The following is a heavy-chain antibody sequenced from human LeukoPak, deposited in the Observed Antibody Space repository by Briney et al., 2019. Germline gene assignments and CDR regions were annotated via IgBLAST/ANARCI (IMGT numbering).Heavy chain of an antibody. Sequence: PGGSLRLSCAASGFTFSDYYMSWIRQAPGKGLEWVSYISSSGSTIYYADSVKGRFTISRDNAKNSLYLQMKSLRAEDTAVYYCARVYEGTIFGVVIPSFDYWGQGTLVTVSS. V-gene: IGHV3-11*04. CDR1: GFTFSDYY. D-gene: IGHD3-3*01. J-gene: IGHJ4*02. CDR2: ISSSGSTI. CDR3: ARVYEGTIFGVVIPSFDY.